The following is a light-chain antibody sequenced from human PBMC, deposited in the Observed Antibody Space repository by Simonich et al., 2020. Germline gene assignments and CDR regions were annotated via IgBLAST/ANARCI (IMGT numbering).Light chain of an antibody. CDR2: KAS. V-gene: IGKV1-5*03. J-gene: IGKJ2*01. Sequence: DIQMTQSPSTLSASVGDRDTITCRASQSISSWLAWYQQKPGKAPKLLIYKASSLESGAPSRFSGSGSGTEFTLTISSLQPDDFATYYCQQYNSYHTFGQGTKLEIK. CDR1: QSISSW. CDR3: QQYNSYHT.